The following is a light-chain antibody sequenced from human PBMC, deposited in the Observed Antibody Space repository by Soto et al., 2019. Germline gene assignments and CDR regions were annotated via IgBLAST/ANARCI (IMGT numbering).Light chain of an antibody. CDR1: QNLHSF. CDR2: DAS. CDR3: HQYTSWLALT. J-gene: IGKJ4*01. Sequence: EIVLTQSPATLSVSPCERVTLSFSASQNLHSFLNWYQQRPGQAPRPLIYDASTRATGVPVRFRGSGSGTQFTLTISSLQSEDSAVYYCHQYTSWLALTFGGGTKVDIK. V-gene: IGKV3-15*01.